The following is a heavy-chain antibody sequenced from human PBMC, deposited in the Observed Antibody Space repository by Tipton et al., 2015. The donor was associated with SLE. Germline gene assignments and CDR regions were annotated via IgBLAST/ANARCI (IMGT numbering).Heavy chain of an antibody. Sequence: TLSLTCTVSGGSISNYLWSWIRQPPGKRPELIGHTHYSGGTNYNPSLKSRVAMSFDTSKSQFSLKMRSVTAADTAVYYCAGFHDTLDIWGQGTMVTVSS. J-gene: IGHJ3*02. CDR2: THYSGGT. CDR3: AGFHDTLDI. CDR1: GGSISNYL. V-gene: IGHV4-59*01.